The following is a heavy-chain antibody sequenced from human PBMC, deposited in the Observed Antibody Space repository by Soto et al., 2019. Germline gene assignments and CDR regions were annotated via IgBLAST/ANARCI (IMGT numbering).Heavy chain of an antibody. D-gene: IGHD3-22*01. CDR3: ARQGRNTKTVLVKHYDADL. Sequence: SETRSRTCTVSSGSISTTSYYWAWIRQPPGKGLEWIGAIYYDGTTYYTESLKSRVSISVDTAKNQFSLKLNSVTAADTAVYFCARQGRNTKTVLVKHYDADLWGQGTAVTVSS. CDR1: SGSISTTSYY. CDR2: IYYDGTT. J-gene: IGHJ6*02. V-gene: IGHV4-39*01.